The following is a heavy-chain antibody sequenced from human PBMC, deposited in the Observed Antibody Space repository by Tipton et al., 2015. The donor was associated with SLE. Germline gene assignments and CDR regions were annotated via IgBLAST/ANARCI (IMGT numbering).Heavy chain of an antibody. J-gene: IGHJ3*02. CDR3: AKDRAYSYGHFVDI. CDR1: GFTFSSYA. Sequence: SLRLSCAASGFTFSSYAMSWVRQAPGKGLECFSGIRGSGGSTYSADSVKGRFTISRANSKNTLYLQMNSLIAEDTAVYYCAKDRAYSYGHFVDIWGQGTMVTVSS. D-gene: IGHD5-18*01. V-gene: IGHV3-23*01. CDR2: IRGSGGST.